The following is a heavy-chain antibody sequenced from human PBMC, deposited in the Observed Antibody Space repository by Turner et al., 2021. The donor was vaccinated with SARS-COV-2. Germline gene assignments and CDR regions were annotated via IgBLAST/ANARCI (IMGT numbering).Heavy chain of an antibody. CDR2: ISWDSVSI. Sequence: EVQLVESGGGLVQPGRSLRLSCAASVFTFDDYAMHWVRQAPGKGLEWVSGISWDSVSIVYADSVKGRFTISRDNAKNSLYLQMNSLRAEDTALYYCAKDISSGRFEHFQHWGQGTLVTVSS. CDR1: VFTFDDYA. J-gene: IGHJ1*01. D-gene: IGHD6-19*01. CDR3: AKDISSGRFEHFQH. V-gene: IGHV3-9*01.